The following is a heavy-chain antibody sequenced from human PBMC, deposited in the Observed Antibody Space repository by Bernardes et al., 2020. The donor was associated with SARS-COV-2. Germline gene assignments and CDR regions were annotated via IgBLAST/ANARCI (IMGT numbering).Heavy chain of an antibody. Sequence: ASVKVSCTASGYTFSDYYIHWLRQAPGQGLEWMGWISPKRGATNHAQKFQGRVTLTRDTSISTDYMELSSLRSDDTAVYYCARTFYYDRGGDSLFDLWGQGTPVTVSS. D-gene: IGHD2-21*01. V-gene: IGHV1-2*02. CDR2: ISPKRGAT. CDR3: ARTFYYDRGGDSLFDL. J-gene: IGHJ4*02. CDR1: GYTFSDYY.